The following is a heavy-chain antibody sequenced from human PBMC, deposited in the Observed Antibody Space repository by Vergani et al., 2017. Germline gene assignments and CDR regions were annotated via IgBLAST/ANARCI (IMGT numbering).Heavy chain of an antibody. Sequence: QVLLVQSGAEVKKPGASVRVSCKTSGYTFTNYYIHWVRQAPGQGLEWMGIINPSGGSTTYAQQFQGRLTMTRDTPTSTVYMDLSNLRSEDTAVYYCARPHGDILPPDPRRLDYWGQGTLVTVSS. CDR2: INPSGGST. J-gene: IGHJ4*02. V-gene: IGHV1-46*03. CDR1: GYTFTNYY. CDR3: ARPHGDILPPDPRRLDY.